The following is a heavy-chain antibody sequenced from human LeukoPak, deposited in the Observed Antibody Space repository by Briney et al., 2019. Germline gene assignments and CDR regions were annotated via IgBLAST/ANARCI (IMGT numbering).Heavy chain of an antibody. D-gene: IGHD1-14*01. Sequence: GESLRLSCAASGFTSNSYGMHWVRQAPGKRREWVAFIRYDGSDKYYADSVTGRFSISRDSSKNTLFLQMNSLRIEDTAVYYCAKDQSTGTSWTSYYMDVWGKGTTVTVSS. J-gene: IGHJ6*03. CDR2: IRYDGSDK. CDR1: GFTSNSYG. CDR3: AKDQSTGTSWTSYYMDV. V-gene: IGHV3-30*02.